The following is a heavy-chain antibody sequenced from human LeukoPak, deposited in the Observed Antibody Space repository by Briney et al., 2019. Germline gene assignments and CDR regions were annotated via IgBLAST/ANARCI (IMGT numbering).Heavy chain of an antibody. CDR2: IWYDGSNK. CDR1: GFTFSSYG. Sequence: PGRSLRLSCAASGFTFSSYGMHWVRQAPGKGLEWVAVIWYDGSNKYYADSVKGRFTISRDKSKSTLYLQMNSLRAEDTAVYYCARASYDRSGSYSFDYWGQGTLVTVSS. CDR3: ARASYDRSGSYSFDY. V-gene: IGHV3-33*01. J-gene: IGHJ4*02. D-gene: IGHD3-10*01.